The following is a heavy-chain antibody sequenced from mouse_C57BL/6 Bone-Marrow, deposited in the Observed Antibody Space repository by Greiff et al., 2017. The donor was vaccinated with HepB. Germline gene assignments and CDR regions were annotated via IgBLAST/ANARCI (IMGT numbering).Heavy chain of an antibody. Sequence: QVQLQQPGAELVRPGTSVKLSCKASGYTFTSYWMHWVKQRPGQGLEWIGVIDPSDSYTNYNQKFKGKATLTLDTSSSTAYMQLSSLTSEDSAVYYCARKGSFAYWGQGTLVTVSA. V-gene: IGHV1-59*01. CDR2: IDPSDSYT. CDR3: ARKGSFAY. J-gene: IGHJ3*01. CDR1: GYTFTSYW.